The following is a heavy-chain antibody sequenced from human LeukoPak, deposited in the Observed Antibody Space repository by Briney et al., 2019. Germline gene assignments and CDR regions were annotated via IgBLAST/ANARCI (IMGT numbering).Heavy chain of an antibody. CDR1: GYTFTGYY. J-gene: IGHJ6*03. D-gene: IGHD2-15*01. Sequence: ASVTVSCKASGYTFTGYYMHWVRQAPGQGLEWMGWINPNSGGTNYAQKFQGRVTMTRDTPISTAYMELSRLRSDDTAVYYCARVVAAVQSGYYYYYMDVWGKGTTVTVSS. CDR2: INPNSGGT. V-gene: IGHV1-2*02. CDR3: ARVVAAVQSGYYYYYMDV.